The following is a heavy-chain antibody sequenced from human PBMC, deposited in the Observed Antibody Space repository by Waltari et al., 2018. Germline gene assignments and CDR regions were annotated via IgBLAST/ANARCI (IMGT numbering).Heavy chain of an antibody. CDR2: INAGNGNT. CDR1: GYTFTSYA. D-gene: IGHD3-22*01. CDR3: ARDLHYYDSSGYYLGY. J-gene: IGHJ4*02. Sequence: QVQLVQSGAEVKKPGASVKVSCKASGYTFTSYAMHWVRQAPGQRLEWMGWINAGNGNTKYSQKFQGRVTITRDTSASTAYMELSSLRSEDTAVYYCARDLHYYDSSGYYLGYWGQGTLVTVSS. V-gene: IGHV1-3*01.